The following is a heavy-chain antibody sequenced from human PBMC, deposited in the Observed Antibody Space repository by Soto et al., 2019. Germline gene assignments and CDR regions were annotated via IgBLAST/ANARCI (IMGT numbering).Heavy chain of an antibody. CDR1: GGTFSSYA. J-gene: IGHJ6*02. V-gene: IGHV1-69*01. D-gene: IGHD6-13*01. CDR2: IIPIFGTA. CDR3: AIEDNAPSRCAYYYDGIDV. Sequence: QVQLVQSGAELKKPGSSVKVSCKASGGTFSSYAISWVRQAPGQGLEWMGGIIPIFGTANYAQTFQGRVTITADESTSTAYMELSSMRSEDTAVYYCAIEDNAPSRCAYYYDGIDVWGQGTTVTVSS.